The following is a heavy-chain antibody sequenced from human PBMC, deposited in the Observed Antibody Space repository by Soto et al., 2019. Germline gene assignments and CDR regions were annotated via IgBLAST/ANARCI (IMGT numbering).Heavy chain of an antibody. CDR1: GGSFSSYY. V-gene: IGHV4-34*01. J-gene: IGHJ6*03. Sequence: SETLSLTCAVYGGSFSSYYWSWIRQSPGKGLEWVGEINHSGSTNYSPSLKSRVTISLDTSKNQFSLKLSFVTAADTAVYYCARAWYSRSSRDYMDVWGQGTTVTVSS. CDR2: INHSGST. D-gene: IGHD6-6*01. CDR3: ARAWYSRSSRDYMDV.